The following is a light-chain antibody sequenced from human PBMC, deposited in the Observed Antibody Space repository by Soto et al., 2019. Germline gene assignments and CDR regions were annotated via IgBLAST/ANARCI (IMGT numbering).Light chain of an antibody. CDR2: DAS. J-gene: IGKJ1*01. V-gene: IGKV1-5*01. Sequence: DIQVTQSPSTVSAYVGDRVTITCRASKNINTWLAWYQQKPGKAPKLLIYDASSLESGVPSRVSGSGSGTEFTLTISSLQPDDFATYYCQQYNTFWTFGPGTKVDI. CDR1: KNINTW. CDR3: QQYNTFWT.